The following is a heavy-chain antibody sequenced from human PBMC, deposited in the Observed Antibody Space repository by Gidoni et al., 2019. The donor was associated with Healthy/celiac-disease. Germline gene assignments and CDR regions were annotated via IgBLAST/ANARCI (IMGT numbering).Heavy chain of an antibody. CDR1: GGAISSSSYY. J-gene: IGHJ4*02. V-gene: IGHV4-39*01. Sequence: QLQLQESGPGLAKPSETLSLTCTVSGGAISSSSYYWGWIRQPPGKGLEWIGGIYYSGSTYYNPSLKSRVTISVDTSKNQFSLKLSSVTAADTAVYYCASIGGDYGDYVFDYWGQGTLVTVSS. CDR3: ASIGGDYGDYVFDY. CDR2: IYYSGST. D-gene: IGHD4-17*01.